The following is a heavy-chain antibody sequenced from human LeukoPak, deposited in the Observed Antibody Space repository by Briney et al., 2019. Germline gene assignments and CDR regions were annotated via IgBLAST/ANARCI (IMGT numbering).Heavy chain of an antibody. D-gene: IGHD2-2*01. CDR2: INPNSGGT. Sequence: ASVKVSCKASGYTFTGYYMHWVRQAPGQGLEWMGRINPNSGGTNYAQKFQGRVTMTRDTSISTAYMELSRLRSDDTAVHYCVRIYCSTTTCYPDYWGQGTLVTVSS. CDR1: GYTFTGYY. CDR3: VRIYCSTTTCYPDY. V-gene: IGHV1-2*06. J-gene: IGHJ4*02.